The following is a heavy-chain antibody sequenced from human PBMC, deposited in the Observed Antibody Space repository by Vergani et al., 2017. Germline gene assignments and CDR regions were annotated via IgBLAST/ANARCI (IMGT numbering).Heavy chain of an antibody. CDR2: IANDGGDK. V-gene: IGHV3-30*18. CDR1: GITFSRYG. J-gene: IGHJ4*02. D-gene: IGHD6-13*01. Sequence: QVQLVESGGGVVQPGRSLRLSCAASGITFSRYGMHWVRQVPGKGMEWVTVIANDGGDKKYADSVKGRFTVSRDNSKNTLYLQMNSLRAEDTAVYYCAKDAQMGAAVYYFDYWGQGTLVTVSS. CDR3: AKDAQMGAAVYYFDY.